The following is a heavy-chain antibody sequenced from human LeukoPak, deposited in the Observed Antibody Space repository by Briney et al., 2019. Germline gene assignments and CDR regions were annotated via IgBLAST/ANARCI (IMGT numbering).Heavy chain of an antibody. J-gene: IGHJ4*02. D-gene: IGHD6-19*01. V-gene: IGHV4-59*01. CDR1: GGSISSYY. CDR3: ARSKWLVF. Sequence: PSETLSLTCTVSGGSISSYYWSWIRQPPGKGLEWIGYIYYSGSTNYNPSLKSRVTISVDTSKNQFSPRLSSVTAADTAVYYCARSKWLVFWGQGTLVTVSS. CDR2: IYYSGST.